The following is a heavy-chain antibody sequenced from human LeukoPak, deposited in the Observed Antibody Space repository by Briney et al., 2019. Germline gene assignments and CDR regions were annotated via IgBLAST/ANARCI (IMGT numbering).Heavy chain of an antibody. V-gene: IGHV3-23*01. Sequence: GGSLRLSCAASGFTFSSYAISWVRQAPGKGLEWVSAISGSGGSTYYADSVKGRFTISRDNSKNTLYLQMNSLRAEDMAVYYCAKGIKFFGVVMYFDYWGQGTLVTVSS. CDR3: AKGIKFFGVVMYFDY. D-gene: IGHD3-3*01. CDR2: ISGSGGST. CDR1: GFTFSSYA. J-gene: IGHJ4*02.